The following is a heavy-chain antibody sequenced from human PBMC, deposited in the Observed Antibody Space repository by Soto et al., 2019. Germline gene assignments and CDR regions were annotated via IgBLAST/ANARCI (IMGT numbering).Heavy chain of an antibody. CDR3: AKATTNGGWFNPFDS. J-gene: IGHJ4*02. V-gene: IGHV3-23*01. D-gene: IGHD6-19*01. CDR1: GFSFVNYA. Sequence: PGGSLRLSCAASGFSFVNYAMNLVRQAPGKGLEWVSGLSGSGTSTYYADSVKGRFTISRDNSRDTLFLQMNSLTADDTAVYYCAKATTNGGWFNPFDSWGQGALVTVSS. CDR2: LSGSGTST.